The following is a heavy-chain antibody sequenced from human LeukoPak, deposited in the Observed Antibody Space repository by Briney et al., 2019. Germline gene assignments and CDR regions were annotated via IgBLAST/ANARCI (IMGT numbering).Heavy chain of an antibody. CDR2: ISTTSTYT. J-gene: IGHJ4*02. D-gene: IGHD6-6*01. Sequence: KPGGSLRLSCAASGFTFTDYYMTWIRQAPGKGLEWLSYISTTSTYTNYADSVKGRFTISRDNANNSLSLQMGSLRAEDTAVYYCARIKGYSSSPFDHWGQGILVTVSS. V-gene: IGHV3-11*06. CDR1: GFTFTDYY. CDR3: ARIKGYSSSPFDH.